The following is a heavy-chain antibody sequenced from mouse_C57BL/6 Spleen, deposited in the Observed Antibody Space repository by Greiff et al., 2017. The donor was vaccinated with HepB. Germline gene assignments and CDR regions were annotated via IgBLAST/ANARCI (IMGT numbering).Heavy chain of an antibody. D-gene: IGHD4-1*01. CDR1: GFTFSDYG. CDR2: ISSGSSTI. V-gene: IGHV5-17*01. J-gene: IGHJ4*01. CDR3: ARDWDGLYAMDY. Sequence: EVHLVESGGCLVKPGGSLKLSCAASGFTFSDYGMHWVRQAPEKGLEGVAYISSGSSTIYYADTVKGRFNISRDNAKNTLFLQMTSLRSEDTAMYYCARDWDGLYAMDYWGQGTSVTVSS.